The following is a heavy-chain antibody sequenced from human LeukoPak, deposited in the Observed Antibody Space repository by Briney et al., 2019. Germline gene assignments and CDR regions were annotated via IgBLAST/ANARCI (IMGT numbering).Heavy chain of an antibody. CDR1: GGSISSSNW. CDR3: ARVGQYYYDSSGYYPYWYFDL. J-gene: IGHJ2*01. D-gene: IGHD3-22*01. CDR2: IYHSGST. Sequence: SETLSLTCAVSGGSISSSNWWSWVRQPPGKGLEWIGEIYHSGSTNYNPSLKSRVTISVDKSKNQFSLKLSSVTAADTAAYYCARVGQYYYDSSGYYPYWYFDLWGRGTLVTVSS. V-gene: IGHV4-4*02.